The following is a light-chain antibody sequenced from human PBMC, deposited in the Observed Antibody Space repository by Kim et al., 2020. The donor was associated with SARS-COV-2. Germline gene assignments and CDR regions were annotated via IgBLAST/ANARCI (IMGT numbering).Light chain of an antibody. CDR1: QSVSRN. J-gene: IGKJ1*01. V-gene: IGKV3-15*01. CDR3: QQYNNWPRT. CDR2: GAS. Sequence: VMTQSPAALSVSPGEGATLSCRASQSVSRNLAWYQQKPGQAPRLLIYGASSRATGIPARFSGSGSGTEFTLTISSLQSEDFAVYYCQQYNNWPRTFGQGTMVDIK.